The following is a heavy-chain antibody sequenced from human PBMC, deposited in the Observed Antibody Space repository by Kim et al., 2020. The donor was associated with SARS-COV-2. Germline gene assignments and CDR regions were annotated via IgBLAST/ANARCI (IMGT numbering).Heavy chain of an antibody. Sequence: SETLSLTCTVSGGSMHTSSYYWDWIRQSPGKGLEWIGSIYYTGRTFYNPSLRSRLTISVDMSKNRFSLKLTSVTAADTAVYYCAGAGYYDSSGFSASWGRGIAVTVSS. CDR3: AGAGYYDSSGFSAS. J-gene: IGHJ5*02. D-gene: IGHD3-22*01. CDR1: GGSMHTSSYY. V-gene: IGHV4-39*02. CDR2: IYYTGRT.